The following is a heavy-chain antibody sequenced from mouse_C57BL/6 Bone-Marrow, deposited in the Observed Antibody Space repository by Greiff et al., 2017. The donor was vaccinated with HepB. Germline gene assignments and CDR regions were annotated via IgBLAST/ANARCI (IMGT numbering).Heavy chain of an antibody. CDR3: AKKSDYYGSSYGAMDY. J-gene: IGHJ4*01. Sequence: VQLQQSGPGLVQPSQSLSITCTVSGFSLTSYGVHWVRQSPGKGLEWLGVIWRGGSTDYNAAFMSRLSITKDNSKSQVFFKMNSLQADDTAIYYCAKKSDYYGSSYGAMDYWGQGTSVTVSS. V-gene: IGHV2-5*01. CDR1: GFSLTSYG. D-gene: IGHD1-1*01. CDR2: IWRGGST.